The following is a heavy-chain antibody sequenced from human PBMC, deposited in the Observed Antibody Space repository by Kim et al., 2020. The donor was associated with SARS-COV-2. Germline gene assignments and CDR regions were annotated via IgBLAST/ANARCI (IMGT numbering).Heavy chain of an antibody. CDR1: GGTFSSYA. V-gene: IGHV1-69*13. CDR2: IIPIFGTA. Sequence: SVKVSCKASGGTFSSYAISWVRQAPGQGLEWMGGIIPIFGTANYAQKFQGRVTITADESTSTAYMELSSLRSEDTAVYYCARAVAAYCGGDCHEALFDYWGQGTLVTVSS. D-gene: IGHD2-21*02. J-gene: IGHJ4*02. CDR3: ARAVAAYCGGDCHEALFDY.